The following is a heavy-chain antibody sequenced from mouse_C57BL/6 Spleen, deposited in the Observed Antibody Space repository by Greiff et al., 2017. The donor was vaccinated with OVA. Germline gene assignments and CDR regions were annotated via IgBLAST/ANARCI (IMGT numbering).Heavy chain of an antibody. CDR3: VKAVGDYDDYAMDC. CDR2: ISNKANGYTT. Sequence: EVKLVESGGGLVQPGASLRLSCAASGFTFTDYYMSWVRQPPGKAPEWLALISNKANGYTTEYTASVKGRFTISRDNSQNILYLQMNTLRAEDSATYYCVKAVGDYDDYAMDCWGQGTSVTVSS. CDR1: GFTFTDYY. V-gene: IGHV7-4*01. D-gene: IGHD2-4*01. J-gene: IGHJ4*01.